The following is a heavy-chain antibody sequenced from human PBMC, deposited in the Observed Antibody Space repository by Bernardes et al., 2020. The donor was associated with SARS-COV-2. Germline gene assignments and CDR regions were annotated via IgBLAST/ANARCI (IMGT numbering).Heavy chain of an antibody. CDR2: ISWDGSTT. CDR3: ATERQSLTVFGVGHDAFDF. CDR1: GFTFKDST. V-gene: IGHV3-43*01. J-gene: IGHJ3*01. D-gene: IGHD3-3*01. Sequence: GGSLRLSCAASGFTFKDSTMHWVRQVPGKGLAWVSLISWDGSTTNYADSVKGRFIISRDSSRNTVHLQMDSLRKEDTALYYCATERQSLTVFGVGHDAFDFWGQGTMLTVSS.